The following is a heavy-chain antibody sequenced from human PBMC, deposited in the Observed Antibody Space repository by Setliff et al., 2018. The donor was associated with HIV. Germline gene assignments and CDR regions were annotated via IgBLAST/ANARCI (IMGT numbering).Heavy chain of an antibody. CDR1: GFTFDDYA. V-gene: IGHV3-9*01. J-gene: IGHJ3*02. D-gene: IGHD6-13*01. CDR2: INWNSDNI. Sequence: GGSLRLSCAASGFTFDDYAMHWVRQAPGKGLEWVSGINWNSDNIGYAGSVKGRFTISRDNAKNSLHLQMNSLRAEDTALYYCAKDWVKGRDIAQAVDAFDIWGQGTMVTVSS. CDR3: AKDWVKGRDIAQAVDAFDI.